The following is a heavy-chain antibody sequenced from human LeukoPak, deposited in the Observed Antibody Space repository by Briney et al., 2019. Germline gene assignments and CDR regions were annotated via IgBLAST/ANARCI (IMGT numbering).Heavy chain of an antibody. V-gene: IGHV3-9*01. Sequence: GRSLRLSCAASGFTFDDYAMHWVRQAPGKGLEWVSGISWNSGSIGYADSVKGRFTISRDNAKNSLYLQMNSLRAEDTALYYCAKESGYYDSSGFLGYWGQGTLVTVSS. CDR3: AKESGYYDSSGFLGY. CDR2: ISWNSGSI. J-gene: IGHJ4*02. CDR1: GFTFDDYA. D-gene: IGHD3-22*01.